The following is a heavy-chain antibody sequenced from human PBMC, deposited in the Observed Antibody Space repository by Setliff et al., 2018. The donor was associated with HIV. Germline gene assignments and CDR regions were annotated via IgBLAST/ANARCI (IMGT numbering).Heavy chain of an antibody. J-gene: IGHJ3*02. CDR3: AREVTSFEALDI. Sequence: PGGSLRLSCAASGFTFSDHYMNWVRQAPGNGLEWVSYISKSGDYSNYADSVRGRFTIARDNAKNSLYLQMSSLRAEDTAVYYCAREVTSFEALDIWGQGTMVTVSS. V-gene: IGHV3-11*05. CDR1: GFTFSDHY. CDR2: ISKSGDYS. D-gene: IGHD2-21*02.